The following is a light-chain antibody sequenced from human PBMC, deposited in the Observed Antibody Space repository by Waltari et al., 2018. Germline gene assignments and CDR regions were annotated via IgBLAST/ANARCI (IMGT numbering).Light chain of an antibody. CDR1: QRVGRS. CDR3: QHYVRLPVT. V-gene: IGKV3-20*01. CDR2: GAS. J-gene: IGKJ1*01. Sequence: ELVLTQSPGTLSLSPGERVTLSCRASQRVGRSLAWYQQKPGQAPRLLIYGASSRATGIPDRFSGSGSGTDFSLTISRLAPDDLAVYYCQHYVRLPVTFGQGTKVEI.